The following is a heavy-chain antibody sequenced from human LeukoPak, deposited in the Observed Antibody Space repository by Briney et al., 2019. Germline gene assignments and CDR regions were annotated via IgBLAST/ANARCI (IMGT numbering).Heavy chain of an antibody. CDR1: GGSFSGYY. V-gene: IGHV4-34*01. CDR2: INHSGST. CDR3: ARGGHYSDAFDI. D-gene: IGHD3-10*01. Sequence: SETQSLTCAVYGGSFSGYYWSWIRQPPGKGLEWVGDINHSGSTNYNPSLKSRVTILVDTSKNQFALKLSSVTAAETAVYYCARGGHYSDAFDIWGQGTMVTVSS. J-gene: IGHJ3*02.